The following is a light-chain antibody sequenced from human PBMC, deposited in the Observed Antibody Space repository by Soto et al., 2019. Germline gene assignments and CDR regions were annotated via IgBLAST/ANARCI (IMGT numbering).Light chain of an antibody. J-gene: IGKJ4*01. Sequence: EIVMTQSPATLSVSPGERATLSCRASQSVSSKLAWYQHKPGRAPRLLISGASTRAAGIPARFSGSGSGTEFTLTISSLQSEDCAVYYCQQYETWPPLTFGGGTRVGIK. CDR1: QSVSSK. V-gene: IGKV3-15*01. CDR3: QQYETWPPLT. CDR2: GAS.